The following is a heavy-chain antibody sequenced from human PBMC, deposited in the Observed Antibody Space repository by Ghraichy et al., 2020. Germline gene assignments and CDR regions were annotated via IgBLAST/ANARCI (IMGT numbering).Heavy chain of an antibody. D-gene: IGHD4-17*01. CDR1: GFSLSTSGVG. V-gene: IGHV2-5*02. J-gene: IGHJ4*02. Sequence: SGPTLVKPTQTLTLTCTFSGFSLSTSGVGVGWIRQPPGKALEWLVFIYWDDDKRYSPSLKSRLTITKDTSRDQVVLTMTNMDPVDTATYYCAHRRYLYGDWNQGYLDYWGQGTLVTVSS. CDR3: AHRRYLYGDWNQGYLDY. CDR2: IYWDDDK.